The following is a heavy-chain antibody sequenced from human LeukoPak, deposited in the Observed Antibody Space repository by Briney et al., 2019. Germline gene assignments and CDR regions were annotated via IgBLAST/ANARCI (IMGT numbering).Heavy chain of an antibody. D-gene: IGHD3-22*01. J-gene: IGHJ4*02. Sequence: SETLSLTCTVSGGSISSGGYYWSWLRQHPGKGLEWIGYIYYSGSTYYNPSLKSRVTISVDTSKNQFSLKLSSVTAADTAVYYCARAIRYYYDSSGYYLDYWGQGTLVTVSS. CDR1: GGSISSGGYY. CDR2: IYYSGST. V-gene: IGHV4-31*03. CDR3: ARAIRYYYDSSGYYLDY.